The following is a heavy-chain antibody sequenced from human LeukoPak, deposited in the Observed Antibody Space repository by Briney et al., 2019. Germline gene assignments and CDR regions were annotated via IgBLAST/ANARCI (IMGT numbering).Heavy chain of an antibody. D-gene: IGHD5-24*01. Sequence: GGSLRLSCATSGFIFDTYAMHWVRQAPGKGLEWVAFISFDGNYKYYAGSVKGRFAISRDNSKNTLYLQMNSLRFEDTAVYYCAYEEGDGFTDAWGRGTLVTVSS. CDR1: GFIFDTYA. J-gene: IGHJ4*02. V-gene: IGHV3-30-3*02. CDR2: ISFDGNYK. CDR3: AYEEGDGFTDA.